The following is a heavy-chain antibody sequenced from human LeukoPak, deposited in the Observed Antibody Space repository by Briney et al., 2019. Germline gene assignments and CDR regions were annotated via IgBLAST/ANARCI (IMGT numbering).Heavy chain of an antibody. D-gene: IGHD2-15*01. Sequence: PGGSLRLSCAASAFTFSSYWMHWVRQAPGKGLVWVSRINSDGISTSYADSVKGRFTISRDNAKNTLYLQMNSLRAEDTAVYYCAKARCSGGSCYDDYWGQGTLVTVSS. CDR3: AKARCSGGSCYDDY. CDR2: INSDGIST. V-gene: IGHV3-74*01. CDR1: AFTFSSYW. J-gene: IGHJ4*02.